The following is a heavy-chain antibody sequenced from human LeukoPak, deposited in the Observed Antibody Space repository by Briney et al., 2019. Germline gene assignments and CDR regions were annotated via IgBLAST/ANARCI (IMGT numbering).Heavy chain of an antibody. D-gene: IGHD2-21*02. CDR2: IYPGDSDT. J-gene: IGHJ4*02. CDR3: ARQGLLFSGYFDY. Sequence: GESLLISCKGSGYSFSSYWIGWVRQMPGKGLEWMGIIYPGDSDTRYSPSFQGQVTISADKSISTAYLQWSSLKASDTAMYYCARQGLLFSGYFDYWGQGTLVTVSS. CDR1: GYSFSSYW. V-gene: IGHV5-51*01.